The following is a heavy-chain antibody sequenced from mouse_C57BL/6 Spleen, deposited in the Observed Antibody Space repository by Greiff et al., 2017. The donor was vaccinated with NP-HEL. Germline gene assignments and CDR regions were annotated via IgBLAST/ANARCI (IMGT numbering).Heavy chain of an antibody. V-gene: IGHV1-59*01. Sequence: VQLQQPGAELVRPGTSVKLSCKASGYTFTSYWMHWVKQRPGQGLEWIGVIDPSDSYTNYNQKFKGKATLTVDTSSSTAYMQLSSLTSEDSAVYYCARGGVTTVVAPAYWGQGTLVTVSA. J-gene: IGHJ3*01. CDR1: GYTFTSYW. D-gene: IGHD1-1*01. CDR3: ARGGVTTVVAPAY. CDR2: IDPSDSYT.